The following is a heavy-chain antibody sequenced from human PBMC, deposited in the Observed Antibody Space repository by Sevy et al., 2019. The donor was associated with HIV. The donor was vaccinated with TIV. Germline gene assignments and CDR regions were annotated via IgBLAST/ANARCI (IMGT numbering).Heavy chain of an antibody. CDR3: ARGVMIPAEGHFEF. CDR2: IKPNSGGT. CDR1: GYRFSDYS. V-gene: IGHV1-2*06. Sequence: ASVKVSCKASGYRFSDYSIIWVRQAPGQGLEWMGRIKPNSGGTNYPQNFQGRVTMTRDTSISTAYMELSRLTSDDTAVYYCARGVMIPAEGHFEFWGQRTLVTVSS. D-gene: IGHD2-2*01. J-gene: IGHJ4*02.